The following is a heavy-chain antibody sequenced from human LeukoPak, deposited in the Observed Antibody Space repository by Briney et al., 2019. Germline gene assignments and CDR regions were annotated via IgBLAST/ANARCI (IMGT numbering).Heavy chain of an antibody. CDR1: GFTFSSYA. D-gene: IGHD3-9*01. CDR3: AKLPYFDWLSYFDY. Sequence: GGSLRPSCAASGFTFSSYAMSWVRQAPGKGLEWVSAISGSGGSTYYADSVKGRFTISRDNSKNTLYLQMNSLRAEDTAVYYCAKLPYFDWLSYFDYWGQGTLVTVSS. V-gene: IGHV3-23*01. J-gene: IGHJ4*02. CDR2: ISGSGGST.